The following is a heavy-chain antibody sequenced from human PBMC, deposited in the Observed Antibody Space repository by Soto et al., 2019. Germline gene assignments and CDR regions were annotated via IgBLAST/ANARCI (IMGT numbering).Heavy chain of an antibody. Sequence: TLSLTCAVSGGSISSGGYSWSWIRQPPGKGLEWIGYIYHSGSTYYNPSLKSRVTISVDRSKNQFSLKLSSVTAADTAVYYCASLRGFWSGYYIDYWGQGTLVTVSS. V-gene: IGHV4-30-2*01. CDR1: GGSISSGGYS. J-gene: IGHJ4*02. CDR2: IYHSGST. CDR3: ASLRGFWSGYYIDY. D-gene: IGHD3-3*01.